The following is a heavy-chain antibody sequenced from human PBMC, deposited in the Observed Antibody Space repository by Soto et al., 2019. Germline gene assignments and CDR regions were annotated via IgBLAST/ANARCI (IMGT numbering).Heavy chain of an antibody. V-gene: IGHV4-4*07. Sequence: PSETLALAGPVSVGSISNYYWSWIRQPAGKGLEWIGRIYTSGSTDYNPSLKSRVTISIDTSKNQFSLKVTSMTAADTAVYYCARERREEIHDGYDIDYWGQGTLVTVSS. D-gene: IGHD5-12*01. CDR1: VGSISNYY. CDR2: IYTSGST. J-gene: IGHJ4*02. CDR3: ARERREEIHDGYDIDY.